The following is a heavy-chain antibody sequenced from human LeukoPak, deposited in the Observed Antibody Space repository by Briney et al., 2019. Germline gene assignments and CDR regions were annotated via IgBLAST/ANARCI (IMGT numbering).Heavy chain of an antibody. V-gene: IGHV1-3*01. D-gene: IGHD6-13*01. J-gene: IGHJ5*02. CDR3: ARDVDGSWYREGNWFDP. Sequence: ASVKVSCKASGYTFTSYAMHWVRQAPGQRLEWMGWINAGNGNTKYSQKFQGRVTITRDTSASTAYMELSSLRSEDTAVYYCARDVDGSWYREGNWFDPWGQGTLVTVSS. CDR2: INAGNGNT. CDR1: GYTFTSYA.